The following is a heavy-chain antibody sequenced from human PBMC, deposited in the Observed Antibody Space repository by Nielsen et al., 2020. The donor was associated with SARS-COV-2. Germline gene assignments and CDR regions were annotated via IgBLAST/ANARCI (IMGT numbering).Heavy chain of an antibody. CDR1: GYTLTELS. CDR3: ARESGEIFGVVIIAFDI. D-gene: IGHD3-3*01. CDR2: FDPEDGET. Sequence: ASVKVSCKVSGYTLTELSMHWVRQAPGKGLEWMGGFDPEDGETIYAQKFQGRVTITADKSTSTAYMELSSLRSEDTAVYYCARESGEIFGVVIIAFDIWGQGTMVTVSS. J-gene: IGHJ3*02. V-gene: IGHV1-24*01.